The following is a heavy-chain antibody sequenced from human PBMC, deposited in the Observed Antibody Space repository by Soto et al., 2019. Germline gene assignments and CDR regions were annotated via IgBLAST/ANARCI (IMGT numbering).Heavy chain of an antibody. V-gene: IGHV4-30-4*01. Sequence: QVQLQESGPGLVKPSQTLSLTCTVSGGSISSGNYYWSWIRQPPGKGLEWIGFISYSGTTHYSASLRSRVSISVDTYKNQFALDLISVTAADTAVYYCATMGTPVTGLYYFDYWGQGTLVTVSS. J-gene: IGHJ4*02. D-gene: IGHD4-17*01. CDR1: GGSISSGNYY. CDR3: ATMGTPVTGLYYFDY. CDR2: ISYSGTT.